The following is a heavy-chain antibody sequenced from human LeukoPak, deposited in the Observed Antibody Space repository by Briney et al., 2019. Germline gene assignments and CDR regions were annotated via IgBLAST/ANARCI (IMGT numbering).Heavy chain of an antibody. J-gene: IGHJ4*02. CDR1: GGSISSYY. CDR2: IYASGST. CDR3: ARDIGYIVIN. D-gene: IGHD5/OR15-5a*01. V-gene: IGHV4-4*07. Sequence: PSETLSLTCAVSGGSISSYYWNWIRQPAGKGLEWIGRIYASGSTNNPSLKSRVTMSLDTSKNQFSLKLSSVTAADTAVYYWARDIGYIVINWGQGTLGTVSS.